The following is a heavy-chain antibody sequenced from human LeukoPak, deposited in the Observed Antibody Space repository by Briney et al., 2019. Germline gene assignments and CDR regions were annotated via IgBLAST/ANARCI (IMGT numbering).Heavy chain of an antibody. CDR3: AGAYYYGSGSFYGMDV. J-gene: IGHJ6*02. Sequence: SVKVSCKASGGTFSSYAISWVRQAPGQGLEWMGGIIPIFGIANYAQKFQGRVTITADKSTSTAYMELSSLRSEDTAVYYCAGAYYYGSGSFYGMDVWGQGTTVTVSS. D-gene: IGHD3-10*01. V-gene: IGHV1-69*10. CDR2: IIPIFGIA. CDR1: GGTFSSYA.